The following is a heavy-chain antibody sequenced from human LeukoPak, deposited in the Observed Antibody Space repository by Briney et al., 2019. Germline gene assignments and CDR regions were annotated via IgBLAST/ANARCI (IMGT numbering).Heavy chain of an antibody. J-gene: IGHJ4*02. V-gene: IGHV3-23*01. D-gene: IGHD5-18*01. CDR1: GFTFSSYA. CDR3: AKAPTGNGYGYGSPFY. CDR2: ISGSGGST. Sequence: GGSLRLSCAASGFTFSSYAMSWVRQAPGKGLEWVSAISGSGGSTYYADSVKGRFTISRDNSKNTLYLQMNSLRAEDTAVYFCAKAPTGNGYGYGSPFYWGQGTLVTVSS.